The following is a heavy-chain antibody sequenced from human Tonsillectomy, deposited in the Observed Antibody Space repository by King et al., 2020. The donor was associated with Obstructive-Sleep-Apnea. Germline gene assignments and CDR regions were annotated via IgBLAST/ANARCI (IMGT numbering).Heavy chain of an antibody. J-gene: IGHJ4*02. CDR1: GFTFSSYA. CDR3: ARDLSDYGGSGASIY. V-gene: IGHV3-30*04. D-gene: IGHD3-10*01. Sequence: QLVQSGGGVVQPGRSLRLSCAASGFTFSSYAMHWVRQAPGKGLEWVAVISYDGSNKYYADSVKGRFTISRDNSKNTLYLQMNSLRAEDTAVYYCARDLSDYGGSGASIYWGQRTLVTVSS. CDR2: ISYDGSNK.